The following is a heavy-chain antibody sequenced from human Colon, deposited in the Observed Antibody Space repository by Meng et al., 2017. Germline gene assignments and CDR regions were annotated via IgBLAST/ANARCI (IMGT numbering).Heavy chain of an antibody. V-gene: IGHV7-4-1*02. J-gene: IGHJ5*02. Sequence: ASVKACKASGYTFSSYVMNWLRQAPGQGLEWMGWIDTNTGNPTYAQGFRGRFVFSLDTSVSTAYLHISSLKAEDTAVYYCARDRNWNNWFDPWGQGTLVTRLL. CDR2: IDTNTGNP. CDR1: GYTFSSYV. D-gene: IGHD1-14*01. CDR3: ARDRNWNNWFDP.